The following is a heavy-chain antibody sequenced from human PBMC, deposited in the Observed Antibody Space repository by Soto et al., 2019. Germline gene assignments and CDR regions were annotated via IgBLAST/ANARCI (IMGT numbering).Heavy chain of an antibody. Sequence: PSETLSLTCTVTCGSISSYYWSWIRQPPGKGLEWIGYIYYSGSTNYNPSLKSRVTISVDTSKNQFSLKLSSVTAADTAVYYCAREGYYYGSAFDPWGQGTLVTVS. V-gene: IGHV4-59*01. D-gene: IGHD3-10*01. CDR1: CGSISSYY. CDR3: AREGYYYGSAFDP. CDR2: IYYSGST. J-gene: IGHJ5*02.